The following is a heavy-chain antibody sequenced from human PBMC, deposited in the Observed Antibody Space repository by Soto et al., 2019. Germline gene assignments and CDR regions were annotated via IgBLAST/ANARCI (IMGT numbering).Heavy chain of an antibody. CDR2: ISYDGSNK. Sequence: GGSLRLSCAASGFTFSSYGMHWVRQAPGKGLEWVAVISYDGSNKYYADSVKGRFTISRDNSKNTLYLQMNSLRGDDTALYYCVKNSGWFNTWGQGALVTVSS. D-gene: IGHD3-10*01. CDR3: VKNSGWFNT. J-gene: IGHJ5*02. CDR1: GFTFSSYG. V-gene: IGHV3-30*18.